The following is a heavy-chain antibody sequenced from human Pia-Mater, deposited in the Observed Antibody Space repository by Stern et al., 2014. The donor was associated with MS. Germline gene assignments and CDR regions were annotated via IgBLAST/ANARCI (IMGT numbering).Heavy chain of an antibody. D-gene: IGHD2-2*02. CDR2: ISYDGSNQ. Sequence: VQLVESGGGVVQPGGSLRLSCVASGFTFTTSGMHWVCQAPGKGLAWVAVISYDGSNQYYGDSVKGRFTISRDNSKNTVYLQMNSLRPEDTAVYYCANAAALSCRSPSCYKAFEYWGQGILVTVSS. CDR3: ANAAALSCRSPSCYKAFEY. V-gene: IGHV3-30*18. CDR1: GFTFTTSG. J-gene: IGHJ4*02.